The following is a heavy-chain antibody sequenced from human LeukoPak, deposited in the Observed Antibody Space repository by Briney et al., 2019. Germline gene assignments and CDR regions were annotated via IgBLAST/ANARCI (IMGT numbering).Heavy chain of an antibody. CDR3: AKGASHDTVDWFDP. CDR1: GFTFSSYA. D-gene: IGHD5-18*01. V-gene: IGHV3-23*01. J-gene: IGHJ5*02. Sequence: PGGSLRLSCAASGFTFSSYAMSWVRQAPGKGLEWVSTLTSSDGAAYYADSVKGRFSISRDNSKDTLYLQMNSLGPEDTAVYYCAKGASHDTVDWFDPWGQGTLVSVSS. CDR2: LTSSDGAA.